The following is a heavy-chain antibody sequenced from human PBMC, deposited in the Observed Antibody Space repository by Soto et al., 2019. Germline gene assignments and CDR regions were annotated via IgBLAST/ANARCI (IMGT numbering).Heavy chain of an antibody. Sequence: SETLSRTCSVPGGAISSYYWSCVRQPAGKGLEWIGRVFSSGSTNYNASLKSRVTMSIDTSKNEVSLTLRSVTAADTGVYYCARVAFSYFGMDVWGPGTTVTVSS. CDR1: GGAISSYY. V-gene: IGHV4-4*07. CDR2: VFSSGST. CDR3: ARVAFSYFGMDV. J-gene: IGHJ6*01. D-gene: IGHD3-3*02.